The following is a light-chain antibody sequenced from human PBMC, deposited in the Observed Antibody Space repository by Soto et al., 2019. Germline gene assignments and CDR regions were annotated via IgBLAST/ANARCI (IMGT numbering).Light chain of an antibody. Sequence: QSALTQPASVSGSPGQSITISCTGTSSDVGGYNYVSWYQQHPGKAPKLIIYEVSNRPSGISNRFSGSKSGITASLTISGLQAEDEADYYCSSYSSSTTRLFGGGTKLTVL. CDR2: EVS. J-gene: IGLJ2*01. V-gene: IGLV2-14*01. CDR3: SSYSSSTTRL. CDR1: SSDVGGYNY.